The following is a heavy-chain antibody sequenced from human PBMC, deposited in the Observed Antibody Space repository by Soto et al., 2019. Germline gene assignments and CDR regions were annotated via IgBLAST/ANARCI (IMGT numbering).Heavy chain of an antibody. Sequence: LAVTSTVSGGSISSGGYYWSWIRQHPGKGLEWIGYIYYSGSTYYNPSLKSRVTISVDTSKNQFSLKLSSVTAADTAVYYCARDFGRHYLFDYCGQGTLVIASS. CDR3: ARDFGRHYLFDY. CDR1: GGSISSGGYY. D-gene: IGHD3-10*01. V-gene: IGHV4-31*03. J-gene: IGHJ4*02. CDR2: IYYSGST.